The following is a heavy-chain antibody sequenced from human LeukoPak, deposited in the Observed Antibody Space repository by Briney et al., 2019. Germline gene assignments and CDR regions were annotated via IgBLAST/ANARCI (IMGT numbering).Heavy chain of an antibody. Sequence: GASVKVSCKASGYTFTGYHMHWVRQAPGQGLEWMGWINPNSGGTNYAQKFQGRVTMTRDTSISTAYMELSRLRSDDTAVYYCARERSTFDWSPKYYYYGMDVWGQGTTVTVSS. CDR3: ARERSTFDWSPKYYYYGMDV. J-gene: IGHJ6*02. CDR2: INPNSGGT. D-gene: IGHD3-9*01. CDR1: GYTFTGYH. V-gene: IGHV1-2*02.